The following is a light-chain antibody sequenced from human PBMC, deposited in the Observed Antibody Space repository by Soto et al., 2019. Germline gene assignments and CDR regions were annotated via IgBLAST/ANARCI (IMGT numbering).Light chain of an antibody. V-gene: IGKV3-11*01. CDR2: DAS. J-gene: IGKJ4*01. CDR1: QNVSTS. Sequence: EIVLTQSPATLSLSPGERATLSCRTSQNVSTSLDWYQQKPGQAPRLLIYDASKRAIGTPARISGSGSGTDFTLTISSLEPEDFAVYYCQQYYSTLLTFGGGTKVEIK. CDR3: QQYYSTLLT.